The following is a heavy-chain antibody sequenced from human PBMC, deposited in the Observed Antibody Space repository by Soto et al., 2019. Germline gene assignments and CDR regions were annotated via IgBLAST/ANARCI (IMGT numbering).Heavy chain of an antibody. J-gene: IGHJ4*02. CDR1: EFTFSSYA. Sequence: EVQLLDSGGGLVQPGGSLRLSCAASEFTFSSYAMSWVRQAPGKGLEWVSGIDKSAESAFYADSVKGRFTISRDNSKHTLYLQMNSLRVEDTAVYYCAKAGGVIDDTTVYRQIDYGGQGNLVTVSS. CDR2: IDKSAESA. D-gene: IGHD2-8*02. CDR3: AKAGGVIDDTTVYRQIDY. V-gene: IGHV3-23*01.